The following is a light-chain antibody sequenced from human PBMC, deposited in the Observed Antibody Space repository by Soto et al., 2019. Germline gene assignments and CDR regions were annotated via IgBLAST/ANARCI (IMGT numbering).Light chain of an antibody. CDR1: QSVSSY. Sequence: EVVMTQSPATLSVSPGERATLSCRASQSVSSYLAWYQQKPGQAPRLLIYGASTRATGIPARFSGSGSGTEFTLTISSLQSKDFAVYYCQQCSDWPLITFGQGTRLEIK. V-gene: IGKV3-15*01. CDR2: GAS. J-gene: IGKJ5*01. CDR3: QQCSDWPLIT.